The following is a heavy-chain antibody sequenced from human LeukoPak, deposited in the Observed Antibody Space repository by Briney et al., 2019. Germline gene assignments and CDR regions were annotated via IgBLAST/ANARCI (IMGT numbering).Heavy chain of an antibody. J-gene: IGHJ4*02. CDR2: IYYSGST. D-gene: IGHD3-10*01. CDR1: GGSISSGGYY. V-gene: IGHV4-31*03. Sequence: SETLSLTCTVSGGSISSGGYYWSWIRQHPGKGLEWIGYIYYSGSTYYNPSLKSRVTISVDTSKNQFSLKLSSVTAADTAVYYCARQGGGTMVRGVNLYDYWGQGTLVTVSS. CDR3: ARQGGGTMVRGVNLYDY.